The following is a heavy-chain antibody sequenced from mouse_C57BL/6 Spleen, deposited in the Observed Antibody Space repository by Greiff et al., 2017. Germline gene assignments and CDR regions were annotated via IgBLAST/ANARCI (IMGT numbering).Heavy chain of an antibody. J-gene: IGHJ2*01. V-gene: IGHV5-4*01. CDR3: AGGFYYGGSYYFDY. CDR2: ISDGGSYT. D-gene: IGHD1-1*01. Sequence: EVQLQESGGGLVKPGGSLKLSCAASGFTFSSYAMSWVRQTPEKRLEWVATISDGGSYTYYPDNVKGRFTISRDNAKNNLYLQMSHLKSEDTAMYYCAGGFYYGGSYYFDYWGQGTTLTVSS. CDR1: GFTFSSYA.